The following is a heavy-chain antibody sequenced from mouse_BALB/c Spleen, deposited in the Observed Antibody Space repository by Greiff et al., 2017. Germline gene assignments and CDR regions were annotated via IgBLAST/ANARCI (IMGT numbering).Heavy chain of an antibody. J-gene: IGHJ4*01. CDR3: TRSPYDYYAMDY. CDR2: IDPETGGT. V-gene: IGHV1-15*01. CDR1: GYTFTDYE. D-gene: IGHD6-5*01. Sequence: VQLVESGAELVRPGASVTLSCKASGYTFTDYEMHWVKQTPVHGLEWIGAIDPETGGTAYNQKFKGKATLTADKSSSTAYMELRSLTSEDSAVYYCTRSPYDYYAMDYWGQGTSVTVSS.